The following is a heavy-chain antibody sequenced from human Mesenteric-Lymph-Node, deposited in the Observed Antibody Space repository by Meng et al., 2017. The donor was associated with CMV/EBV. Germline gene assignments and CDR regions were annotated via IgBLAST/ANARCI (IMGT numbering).Heavy chain of an antibody. CDR2: VSGSGGST. D-gene: IGHD3-3*01. CDR1: GFTFSNYA. V-gene: IGHV3-23*01. J-gene: IGHJ6*02. Sequence: GESLKISCAASGFTFSNYAMSWVRQAPGKGLEWVSAVSGSGGSTYFADSVKGRFTISRDNSKNTLYMQMNSLRAEDTAVYYCAKALFSGTRQDFWSGSTTYYYSAMDVWGQGTTVTVSS. CDR3: AKALFSGTRQDFWSGSTTYYYSAMDV.